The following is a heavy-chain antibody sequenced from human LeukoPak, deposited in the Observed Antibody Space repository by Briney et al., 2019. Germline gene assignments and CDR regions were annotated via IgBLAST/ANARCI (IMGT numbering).Heavy chain of an antibody. D-gene: IGHD5-12*01. J-gene: IGHJ5*02. CDR2: ISYDGSNK. V-gene: IGHV3-30*18. Sequence: GGSLRLSCAASGFTFSSYGMHWVRQAPGKGPEWVAVISYDGSNKYYADSVKGRFTISRDNSKNTLYLQMNSLRAEDTAVYYCAKDWSIVATSDWFDPWGQGTLVTVSS. CDR3: AKDWSIVATSDWFDP. CDR1: GFTFSSYG.